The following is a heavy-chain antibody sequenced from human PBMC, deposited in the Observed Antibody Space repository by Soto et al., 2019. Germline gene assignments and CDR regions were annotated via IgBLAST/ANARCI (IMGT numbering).Heavy chain of an antibody. Sequence: PSETLSLTCTVSGGSISSGFYYWSWIRQHPGKGLEWIGYIYYSGSTYYNPSLKSRVTISVDTSKNQFSLKLSSVTAADTAVYYCARGGMEPQFREFYYYYYYMDVWGKGTTVTVSS. J-gene: IGHJ6*03. V-gene: IGHV4-31*03. D-gene: IGHD1-1*01. CDR1: GGSISSGFYY. CDR3: ARGGMEPQFREFYYYYYYMDV. CDR2: IYYSGST.